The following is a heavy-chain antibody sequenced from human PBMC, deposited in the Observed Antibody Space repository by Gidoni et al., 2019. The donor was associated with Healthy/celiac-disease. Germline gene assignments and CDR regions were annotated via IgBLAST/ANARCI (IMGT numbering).Heavy chain of an antibody. CDR2: IYYSGST. V-gene: IGHV4-39*01. D-gene: IGHD3-22*01. Sequence: QLQLQESGPGLVKPSETLSLTCTVSGGSISSSSYYWGWIRQPPGKGLEWIGSIYYSGSTYYNPSLKSRVTISVDTSKNQFSLKLSSVTAADTAVYYCARHSYDSSGFDYWGQGTLVTVSS. CDR1: GGSISSSSYY. CDR3: ARHSYDSSGFDY. J-gene: IGHJ4*02.